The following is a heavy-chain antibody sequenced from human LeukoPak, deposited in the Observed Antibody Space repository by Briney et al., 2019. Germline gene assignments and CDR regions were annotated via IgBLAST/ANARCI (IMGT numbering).Heavy chain of an antibody. CDR3: ARSDYYMDV. CDR2: ISYDGSNK. V-gene: IGHV3-30*04. J-gene: IGHJ6*03. Sequence: GGSLRLSCVASGFTFSSYAMHWVRQAPGKGLEWVAVISYDGSNKYYADSVKGRFTISRDNSKNTLYLQMNSLRAEDTAVYYCARSDYYMDVWGKGTTVTVSS. CDR1: GFTFSSYA.